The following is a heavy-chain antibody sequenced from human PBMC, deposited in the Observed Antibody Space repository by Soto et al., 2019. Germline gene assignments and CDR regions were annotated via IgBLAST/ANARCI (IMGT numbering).Heavy chain of an antibody. CDR3: ASRGSGSSTWFDL. D-gene: IGHD3-22*01. Sequence: QVQLQESSPGLVKPSGTLSLTCAVSGGSISSSNWWTWVRQPPGKGLEWIGEIYHRGSTNYNPSLKIRVTISVDKSKNQFSLKLSSVTAADTAVYYCASRGSGSSTWFDLWGRGTLVTVSS. CDR1: GGSISSSNW. J-gene: IGHJ2*01. CDR2: IYHRGST. V-gene: IGHV4-4*02.